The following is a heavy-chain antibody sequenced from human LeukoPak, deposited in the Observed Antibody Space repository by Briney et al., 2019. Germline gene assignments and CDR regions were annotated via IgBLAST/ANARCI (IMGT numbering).Heavy chain of an antibody. Sequence: GGSLRLSRAASGFTVCSNYMSWVPEAPGKGLEWVSVIYSGGSTYYADSVKGRFTISRDISKNTLYLQMNSLRAEDTAVYYCARWLDYWGQGTLVTVSS. J-gene: IGHJ4*02. CDR3: ARWLDY. CDR1: GFTVCSNY. V-gene: IGHV3-66*01. D-gene: IGHD3-22*01. CDR2: IYSGGST.